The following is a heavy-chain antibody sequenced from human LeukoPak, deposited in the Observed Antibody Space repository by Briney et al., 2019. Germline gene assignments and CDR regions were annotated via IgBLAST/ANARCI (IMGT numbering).Heavy chain of an antibody. CDR1: GYSFTTYW. D-gene: IGHD3/OR15-3a*01. CDR2: IYPGDSDT. Sequence: GESLKISCKCSGYSFTTYWIGWVRQMPGKGLESMGIIYPGDSDTRYSPSFQGQVTISVDKSINTAYLQWTSLEASDTAMYYCARRGTLSLDYWGQGTLVTVSS. J-gene: IGHJ4*02. CDR3: ARRGTLSLDY. V-gene: IGHV5-51*01.